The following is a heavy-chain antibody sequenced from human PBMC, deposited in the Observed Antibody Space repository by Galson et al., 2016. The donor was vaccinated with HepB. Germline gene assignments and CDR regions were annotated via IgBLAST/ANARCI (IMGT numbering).Heavy chain of an antibody. CDR3: ASFLYDC. J-gene: IGHJ4*02. CDR2: IKEDGSEK. D-gene: IGHD2-8*01. Sequence: LRLSCAASGFTFSSSWMNWVRQAPGKGLEWVANIKEDGSEKYSVDSVKGRFTISRDNAKNSLYLQMNSLRTEDTAVYYCASFLYDCWGQGILVTVSS. V-gene: IGHV3-7*03. CDR1: GFTFSSSW.